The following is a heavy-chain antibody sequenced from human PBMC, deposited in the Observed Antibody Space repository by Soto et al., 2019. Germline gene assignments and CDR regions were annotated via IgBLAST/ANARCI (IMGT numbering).Heavy chain of an antibody. J-gene: IGHJ6*02. CDR3: ARLGYCSSTSCHAGGYYYYCGMDV. V-gene: IGHV4-39*01. CDR1: GGSISSSSYY. CDR2: IYYSGST. Sequence: SETLSLTCTVSGGSISSSSYYWGWIRQPPGKGLEWIGSIYYSGSTYYNPSLKSRVTISVDTSKNQFSLKLSSVTAADTAVYYCARLGYCSSTSCHAGGYYYYCGMDVWGQGTTVTVSS. D-gene: IGHD2-2*01.